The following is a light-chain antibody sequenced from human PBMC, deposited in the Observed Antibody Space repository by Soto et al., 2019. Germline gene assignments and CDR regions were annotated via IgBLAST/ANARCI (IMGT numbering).Light chain of an antibody. Sequence: DIQMTQSPSTLSASVGDRVTITCRASQSISGWLAWYQQKPGQAPNLLISTVSSLQSGVPSRFSGSGSGTEFTLTVSSLQPDDFATYYCQQYDSYPLTFGGGTKVEIK. CDR2: TVS. J-gene: IGKJ4*01. CDR3: QQYDSYPLT. CDR1: QSISGW. V-gene: IGKV1-5*03.